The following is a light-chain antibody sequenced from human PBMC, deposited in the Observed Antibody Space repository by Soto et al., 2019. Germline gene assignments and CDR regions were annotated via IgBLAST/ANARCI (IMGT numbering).Light chain of an antibody. Sequence: QSVLTQPRSVSGSPGQSVTITCTGTSSDVGGYNYVSWFQQHPGKAPKLMIYDVTKRPSGVPDRFSGSKSGNTASLTISGLQAEDEDDDYCCSYAGTYTSWVFGGGTKLTVL. CDR1: SSDVGGYNY. J-gene: IGLJ3*02. CDR2: DVT. V-gene: IGLV2-11*01. CDR3: CSYAGTYTSWV.